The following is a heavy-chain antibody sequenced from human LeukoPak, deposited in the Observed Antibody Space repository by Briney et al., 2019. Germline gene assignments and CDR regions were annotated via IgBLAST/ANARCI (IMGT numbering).Heavy chain of an antibody. J-gene: IGHJ3*02. CDR1: GYTVTSYG. CDR3: ARGIRMRLGIAAAGTSLLHAFDI. V-gene: IGHV1-18*04. Sequence: ASVKVSCKASGYTVTSYGISRGRQAPGQRLEWMGWISAYNGNTNYAQKLQGRVTMTTDTSTSTAYMELRSLRSDDTAVYYCARGIRMRLGIAAAGTSLLHAFDIWGQGTMVTVSS. D-gene: IGHD6-13*01. CDR2: ISAYNGNT.